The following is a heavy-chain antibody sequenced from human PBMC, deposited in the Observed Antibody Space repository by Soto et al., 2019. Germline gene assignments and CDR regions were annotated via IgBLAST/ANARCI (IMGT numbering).Heavy chain of an antibody. CDR1: GFTFSSYS. D-gene: IGHD3-10*01. CDR3: ARDPINTMVRGPYYYYYGMDV. J-gene: IGHJ6*02. V-gene: IGHV3-21*01. CDR2: ISSSSSYI. Sequence: GGSLRLSCAASGFTFSSYSMNWVRQAPGKGLEWVSSISSSSSYIYYADSVKGRFTISRDNAKNSLYLQMNSLRAEDTAVYYCARDPINTMVRGPYYYYYGMDVWGQGTTVTVSS.